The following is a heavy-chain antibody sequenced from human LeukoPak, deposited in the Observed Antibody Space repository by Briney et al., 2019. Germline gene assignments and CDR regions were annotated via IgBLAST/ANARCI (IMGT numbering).Heavy chain of an antibody. CDR1: GFTLSNAW. J-gene: IGHJ6*03. Sequence: GGSLRLSCAASGFTLSNAWMNWVRQAPGKGLEWVGLIKSKTNGETRDYAAPVKGRFTISRDDSDNTLYLQMNSLRAEDTAVYYCAKAVHVVPAAIPPTHRLNYYYYMDVWGKGTTVTISS. V-gene: IGHV3-15*01. CDR2: IKSKTNGETR. D-gene: IGHD2-2*01. CDR3: AKAVHVVPAAIPPTHRLNYYYYMDV.